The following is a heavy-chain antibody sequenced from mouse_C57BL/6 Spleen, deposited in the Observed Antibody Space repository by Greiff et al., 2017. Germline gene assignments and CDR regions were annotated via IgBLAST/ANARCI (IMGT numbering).Heavy chain of an antibody. D-gene: IGHD1-1*01. J-gene: IGHJ1*03. Sequence: QVQLKQSGAELARPGASVKMSCKASGYTFTSYTMRWVKQRPGQGLEWIGYINPSSGYTKYNQKFKDKATLTADKSSSTAYMQLSSLTSEDSAVYYCASTVGSYWYFDVWGTGTTVTVSS. CDR2: INPSSGYT. V-gene: IGHV1-4*01. CDR1: GYTFTSYT. CDR3: ASTVGSYWYFDV.